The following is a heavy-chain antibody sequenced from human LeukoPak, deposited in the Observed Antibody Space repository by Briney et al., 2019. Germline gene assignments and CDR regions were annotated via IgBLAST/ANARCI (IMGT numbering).Heavy chain of an antibody. D-gene: IGHD3-10*01. CDR1: GFTFSSYG. CDR3: AKDVASRLWFGSDY. Sequence: PGGSLRLSCAASGFTFSSYGMHWVRQALGKGLEWVAVISYDGSNKYYADSVKGRFTISRDNSKNTLYLQMNSLRAEDTAVYYCAKDVASRLWFGSDYWGQGTLVTVSS. J-gene: IGHJ4*02. CDR2: ISYDGSNK. V-gene: IGHV3-30*18.